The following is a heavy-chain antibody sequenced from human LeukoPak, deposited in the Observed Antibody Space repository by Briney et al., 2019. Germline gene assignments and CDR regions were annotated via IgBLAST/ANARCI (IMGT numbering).Heavy chain of an antibody. V-gene: IGHV3-48*03. J-gene: IGHJ4*02. Sequence: GGSLRLSCAASGFTFSSYEMNWVRQAPGKGLEWVSYISSSGSTIYYADSVKGRFTISRDNAKNSLYLQMNSLRAEDTAVYYCAREGQGARGYSYGLDYWGQGTLVTVSS. CDR3: AREGQGARGYSYGLDY. D-gene: IGHD5-18*01. CDR1: GFTFSSYE. CDR2: ISSSGSTI.